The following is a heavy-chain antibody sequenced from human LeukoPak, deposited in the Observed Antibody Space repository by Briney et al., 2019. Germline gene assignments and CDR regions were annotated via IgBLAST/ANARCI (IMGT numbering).Heavy chain of an antibody. CDR3: ARVVIQDTAMGPYYYYYYYMDV. CDR1: GGSISSHY. V-gene: IGHV4-59*11. D-gene: IGHD5-18*01. CDR2: IYYSGST. J-gene: IGHJ6*03. Sequence: KASETLSLTCTVSGGSISSHYWSWIRQPPGKGLEWIGYIYYSGSTNYNPSLKSRVTISVDTSKNQFSLKLSSVTAADTAVYYCARVVIQDTAMGPYYYYYYYMDVWGKGTTVTVSS.